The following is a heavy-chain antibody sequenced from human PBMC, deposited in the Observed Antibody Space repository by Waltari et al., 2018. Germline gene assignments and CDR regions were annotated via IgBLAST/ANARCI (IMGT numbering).Heavy chain of an antibody. CDR1: GYTFTSYD. Sequence: QVQLVQSGAEVRKPGASVKVSCKASGYTFTSYDSNWVRQAPGQGLEWMGWMNPNSGNTGYAQKFQGRVTITRNTSISTAYMELSSLRSEDTAVYYCARASTPIRATTKLFDYWGQGTLVTVSS. V-gene: IGHV1-8*03. D-gene: IGHD2-15*01. CDR3: ARASTPIRATTKLFDY. CDR2: MNPNSGNT. J-gene: IGHJ4*02.